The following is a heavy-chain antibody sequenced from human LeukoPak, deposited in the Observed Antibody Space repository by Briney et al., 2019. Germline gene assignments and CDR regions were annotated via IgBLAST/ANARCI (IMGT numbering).Heavy chain of an antibody. V-gene: IGHV1-46*01. D-gene: IGHD3-9*01. J-gene: IGHJ6*02. CDR3: ARAKSYDILTGYLYGMDV. Sequence: ASVKVSCKASGYIFTKFYMHWVRQAPGQGLEWMGIINPSGGNTGYAQKFQGRVTMTRDTSTSTVYLELSSLRSEDTAVYYCARAKSYDILTGYLYGMDVWGQGTTVTVSS. CDR2: INPSGGNT. CDR1: GYIFTKFY.